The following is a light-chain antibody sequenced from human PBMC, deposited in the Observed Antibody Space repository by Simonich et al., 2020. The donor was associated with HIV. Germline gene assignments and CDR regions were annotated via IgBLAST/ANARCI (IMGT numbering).Light chain of an antibody. Sequence: QSALTQPASVSGSPGQSITISCTGTSSDVGDYNYVSWYQQHPGKAPKLMIYDVSKPPSGVSNRCSGSKSGNTASLTISRLRAEDEADYYCSSYTGSNTVIFGGGTKLTVL. J-gene: IGLJ2*01. CDR3: SSYTGSNTVI. CDR2: DVS. V-gene: IGLV2-14*01. CDR1: SSDVGDYNY.